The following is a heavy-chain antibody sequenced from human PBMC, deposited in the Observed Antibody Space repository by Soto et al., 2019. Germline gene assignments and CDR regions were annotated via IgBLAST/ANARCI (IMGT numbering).Heavy chain of an antibody. CDR3: ARGEDYYDSSGTPPGAFDI. CDR2: ISAYNGNT. V-gene: IGHV1-18*01. CDR1: GYTFTSYG. J-gene: IGHJ3*02. Sequence: QVQLVQSGAEVKKPGASVKVSCKASGYTFTSYGISWVRQAPGQGLEWMGWISAYNGNTNYAQKLQGRVTMTTDTSTSTAHMELRSLRSDDTAVYYCARGEDYYDSSGTPPGAFDIWGQGTMVTVSS. D-gene: IGHD3-22*01.